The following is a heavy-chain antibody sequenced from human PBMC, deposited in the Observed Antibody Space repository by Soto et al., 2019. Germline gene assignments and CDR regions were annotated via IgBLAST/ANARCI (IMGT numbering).Heavy chain of an antibody. V-gene: IGHV1-18*01. J-gene: IGHJ6*02. CDR2: ISGYNGDT. Sequence: ASVKVSCKASGYTFTSYGISWVRQAPGQGLEWMGWISGYNGDTNYAQKVQGRVTMTIDTSTYTAYMELRSLTSDDTAIYYCAKNGQPPYYYYGMDVWGQGTTVTAP. CDR3: AKNGQPPYYYYGMDV. D-gene: IGHD2-8*01. CDR1: GYTFTSYG.